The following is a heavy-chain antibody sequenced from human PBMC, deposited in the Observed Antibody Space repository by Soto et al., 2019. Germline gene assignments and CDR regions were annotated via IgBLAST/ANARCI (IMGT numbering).Heavy chain of an antibody. D-gene: IGHD1-26*01. V-gene: IGHV3-13*01. CDR3: ARGYRGSYYFDY. J-gene: IGHJ4*02. Sequence: EVQLVESGGGLVQTGGSLRLSCAASGFTFSSYDMHWVRQATGKGLEWVSAIGTAGDTYYPGSVKGRFTISRENAKNSLYLQMNSLRAGDTAVYYCARGYRGSYYFDYWGQGTLVTVSS. CDR1: GFTFSSYD. CDR2: IGTAGDT.